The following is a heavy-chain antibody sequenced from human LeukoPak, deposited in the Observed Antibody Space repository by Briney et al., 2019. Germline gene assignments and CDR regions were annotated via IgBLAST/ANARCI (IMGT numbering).Heavy chain of an antibody. V-gene: IGHV4-39*01. D-gene: IGHD1-14*01. J-gene: IGHJ5*02. CDR1: GGSTRSDSYY. CDR2: IYYSGNT. CDR3: ARNTRGAPESLNCFDP. Sequence: SETLSLTCAVSGGSTRSDSYYWGWIRQPPGKGLEWIGSIYYSGNTYYTPSLKSRVTISVDTSRNQFSLNLRFVTAADTAVYYGARNTRGAPESLNCFDPGGKETLVPVSS.